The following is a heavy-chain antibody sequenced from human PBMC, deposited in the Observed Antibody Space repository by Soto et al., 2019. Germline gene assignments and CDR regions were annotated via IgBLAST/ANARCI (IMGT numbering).Heavy chain of an antibody. CDR3: AREDDTTVDY. CDR1: GGSISSGDYY. D-gene: IGHD3-22*01. J-gene: IGHJ4*02. Sequence: QVQLQESGPGLVKPSQTLSLTCTVSGGSISSGDYYWSWIRQPPGKGVEWIGYIYYSGSTYYNPSRTSRVTLSVDTSKSQFSLKLSSATAADTAVYYCAREDDTTVDYWGRGTLVTVSS. V-gene: IGHV4-30-4*01. CDR2: IYYSGST.